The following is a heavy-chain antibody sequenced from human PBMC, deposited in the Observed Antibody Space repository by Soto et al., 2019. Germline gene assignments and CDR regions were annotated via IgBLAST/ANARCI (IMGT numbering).Heavy chain of an antibody. Sequence: QVQLQESGPGLVKPSETLSLTCIVSGGSVSNDAYYWSWIRQPPWKGLEWIGYIYHSGSTYYTPSLKGRLTTSVDTSAKQFSLKVSSVTAADTAVYYCARLGIGWEFPFDYWGQGTLVNVSS. CDR3: ARLGIGWEFPFDY. V-gene: IGHV4-61*08. J-gene: IGHJ4*02. CDR2: IYHSGST. CDR1: GGSVSNDAYY. D-gene: IGHD1-26*01.